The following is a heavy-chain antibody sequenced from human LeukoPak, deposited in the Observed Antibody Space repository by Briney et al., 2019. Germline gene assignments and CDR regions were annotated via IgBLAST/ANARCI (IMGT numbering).Heavy chain of an antibody. CDR1: GNSFTSYW. CDR2: IYPGDSDT. CDR3: ARHQGGFGELSGLYYFDY. J-gene: IGHJ4*02. D-gene: IGHD3-10*01. Sequence: GESLKISCKGSGNSFTSYWIGWVRQMPGKGLEWMGIIYPGDSDTRYSPSFQGQVTISADKSISTAYLQWSSLKASDTAMYYCARHQGGFGELSGLYYFDYWGQGTLVTVSS. V-gene: IGHV5-51*01.